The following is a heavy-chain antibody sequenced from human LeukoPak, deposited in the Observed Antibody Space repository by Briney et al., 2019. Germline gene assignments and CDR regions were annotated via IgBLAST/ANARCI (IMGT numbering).Heavy chain of an antibody. V-gene: IGHV1-3*01. J-gene: IGHJ4*02. CDR1: GYTFTTYA. D-gene: IGHD3-16*02. CDR2: INAGNGNT. CDR3: ARGGAYDYVWGSYRYFDY. Sequence: ASVKVSCKASGYTFTTYAMHWVRQAPGQRLEWMGWINAGNGNTKYSQKFQARVTITRDTSASTAYMELSSLRSEDTAVYYCARGGAYDYVWGSYRYFDYWGQGTLVTVSS.